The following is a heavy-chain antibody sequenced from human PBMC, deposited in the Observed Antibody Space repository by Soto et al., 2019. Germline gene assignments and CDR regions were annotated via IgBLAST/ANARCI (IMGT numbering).Heavy chain of an antibody. V-gene: IGHV1-69*02. CDR3: ASRYCSGGSCYYPRFYY. J-gene: IGHJ4*02. CDR2: IIPILGIA. Sequence: QVQLVQSGAEVKKPGSSVKVSCKASGGTFSSYTISWVRQAPGQGLEWMGRIIPILGIANYAQKFQGRVTLPADKSTSTAYMELSSLRSEDTAVYYCASRYCSGGSCYYPRFYYLGQGTLVTVSS. D-gene: IGHD2-15*01. CDR1: GGTFSSYT.